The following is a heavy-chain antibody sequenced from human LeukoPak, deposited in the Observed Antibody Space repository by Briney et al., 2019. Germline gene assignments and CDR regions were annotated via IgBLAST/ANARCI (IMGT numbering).Heavy chain of an antibody. CDR3: ARDHRGYSSSWAEYFQH. Sequence: PGGSLRLSCAASGFTVSSYAMHWVRQAPGKGLEWVAVISYDGSNKYYADSVKGRFTISRDNAKNSLYLQMNSLGAEDTAVYYCARDHRGYSSSWAEYFQHWGQGTLVTVSS. D-gene: IGHD6-13*01. J-gene: IGHJ1*01. CDR1: GFTVSSYA. CDR2: ISYDGSNK. V-gene: IGHV3-30-3*01.